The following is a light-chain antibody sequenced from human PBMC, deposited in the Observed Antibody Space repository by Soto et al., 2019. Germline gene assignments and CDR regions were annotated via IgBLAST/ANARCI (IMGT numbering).Light chain of an antibody. CDR1: SSDIGAYDY. CDR2: EVS. V-gene: IGLV2-14*03. CDR3: SSHTSSSTRI. J-gene: IGLJ1*01. Sequence: QSVLTQPASVSGSPGQSIAFSCTGTSSDIGAYDYVSWYQQHPDKAPKLMIYEVSNRPSGVSNRFSGSKSVNTATLSISGLQAEDEAEYYCSSHTSSSTRIFVTGTKVTVL.